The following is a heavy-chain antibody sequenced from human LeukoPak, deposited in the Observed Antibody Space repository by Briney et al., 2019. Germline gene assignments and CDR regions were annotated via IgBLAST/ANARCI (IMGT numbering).Heavy chain of an antibody. CDR3: AGGNCSGGSCSVDI. CDR1: GGSISSSNW. J-gene: IGHJ3*02. V-gene: IGHV4-4*02. D-gene: IGHD2-15*01. CDR2: IYHSGST. Sequence: PSGTLSLTCAVSGGSISSSNWWSWVRQPPGQGPEWIGEIYHSGSTNYNPSLKSRVTISVDKSKNQFSLKPSSVTAADTAVYYCAGGNCSGGSCSVDIWGQGTMVTVSS.